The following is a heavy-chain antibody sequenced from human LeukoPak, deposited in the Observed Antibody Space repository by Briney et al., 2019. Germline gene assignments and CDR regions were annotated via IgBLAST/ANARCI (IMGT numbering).Heavy chain of an antibody. CDR2: IRSSTYV. CDR1: GFTFSSYN. J-gene: IGHJ6*02. D-gene: IGHD2-2*02. Sequence: GGSLRLSCAASGFTFSSYNMNWVRQAPGKGLEWVSSIRSSTYVYYADSVKGRFTISRDNAKNSLYLQMNSLRAEDTAVYCCARTLGCSSTSCYTGYYYYGMDVWGQGTTVTVSS. V-gene: IGHV3-21*01. CDR3: ARTLGCSSTSCYTGYYYYGMDV.